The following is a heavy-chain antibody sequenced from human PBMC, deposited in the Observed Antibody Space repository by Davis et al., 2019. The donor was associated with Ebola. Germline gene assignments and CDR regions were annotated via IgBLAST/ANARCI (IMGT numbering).Heavy chain of an antibody. CDR3: AGGDGVVIGPDAFDI. CDR2: INPSGGST. D-gene: IGHD3-3*01. Sequence: ASVKVSCKASGYTFTSYYMHWVRQAPGQGLEWMGIINPSGGSTSYAQKFQGRVTMTRDTSTSTVYMELSSLRSEDTAVYYWAGGDGVVIGPDAFDIWGQGTMVTVSS. CDR1: GYTFTSYY. V-gene: IGHV1-46*01. J-gene: IGHJ3*02.